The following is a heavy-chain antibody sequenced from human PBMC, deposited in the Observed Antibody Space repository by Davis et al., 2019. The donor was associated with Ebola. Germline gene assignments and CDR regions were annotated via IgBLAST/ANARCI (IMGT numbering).Heavy chain of an antibody. D-gene: IGHD6-19*01. V-gene: IGHV4-38-2*02. CDR1: GYSISSGYY. CDR2: IYHDGNT. J-gene: IGHJ4*02. Sequence: SETLSLTCTVSGYSISSGYYWGWIRQSSGKGLQWIGSIYHDGNTYYNPSLRSRVTMSVETSKNQFSLKLSSVTAADTAVYYCARGSGWTESPFDYWGQGTLVTVSS. CDR3: ARGSGWTESPFDY.